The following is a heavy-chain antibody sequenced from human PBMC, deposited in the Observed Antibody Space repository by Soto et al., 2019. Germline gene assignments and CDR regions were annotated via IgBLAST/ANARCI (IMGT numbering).Heavy chain of an antibody. CDR1: GFSFDKYG. CDR2: INWNSGSW. V-gene: IGHV3-9*01. Sequence: EVQLVESGGGLVQPGRSLRLSCTGSGFSFDKYGMHWVRQAPGKGLEWVSGINWNSGSWDYADSVKGRFTISRDNAKNYLYVQSNSLEVADTDLSYCVRARRNFVDFLDDWGQGTLVTVSS. CDR3: VRARRNFVDFLDD. D-gene: IGHD4-17*01. J-gene: IGHJ4*02.